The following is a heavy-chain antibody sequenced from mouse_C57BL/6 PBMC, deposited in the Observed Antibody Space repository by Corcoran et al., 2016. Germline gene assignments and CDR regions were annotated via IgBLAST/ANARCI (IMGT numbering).Heavy chain of an antibody. CDR3: ARRGYGY. J-gene: IGHJ3*02. Sequence: DVQLQESGPGLVKPSQSLSLTCSVTGYSITSGYYWNWIRQFPGNKLEWMGYISYDGSNNYNPSLKNRISITRDTSKNQFFLKLNSVTTEDTATYYCARRGYGYWGQGTLVTVS. V-gene: IGHV3-6*01. CDR2: ISYDGSN. CDR1: GYSITSGYY. D-gene: IGHD3-2*02.